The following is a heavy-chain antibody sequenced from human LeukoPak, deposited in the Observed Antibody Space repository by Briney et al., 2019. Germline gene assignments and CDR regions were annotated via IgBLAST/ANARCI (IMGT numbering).Heavy chain of an antibody. Sequence: GASVKVSCKASEYTFTAYYVHWVRQAPGQGLEWMGWINPNSGDTNFAQNFQGRVTMTRDTSISTVYMELSRLRSDDTAVYYCARVGQWLVENDWFDPWGRGTLVTVCS. CDR1: EYTFTAYY. D-gene: IGHD6-19*01. V-gene: IGHV1-2*02. J-gene: IGHJ5*02. CDR2: INPNSGDT. CDR3: ARVGQWLVENDWFDP.